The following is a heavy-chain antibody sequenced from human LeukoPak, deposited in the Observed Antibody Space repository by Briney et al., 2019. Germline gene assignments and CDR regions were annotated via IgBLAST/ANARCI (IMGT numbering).Heavy chain of an antibody. V-gene: IGHV4-34*01. CDR2: INHSGST. Sequence: SETLSLTCAVYGGSFSGYYWSWIRQPPGKGLEWIGEINHSGSTNYNPSLRSRVTISVDTSKNQFSLKLSSVAAADTAVYYCARGFQHWGQGTLVTVSS. J-gene: IGHJ1*01. CDR1: GGSFSGYY. CDR3: ARGFQH.